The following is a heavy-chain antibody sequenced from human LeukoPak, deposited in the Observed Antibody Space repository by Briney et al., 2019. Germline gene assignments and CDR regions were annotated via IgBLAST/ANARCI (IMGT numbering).Heavy chain of an antibody. J-gene: IGHJ4*02. Sequence: SETLSLTCTVSGGSISSSSYYWGWIRQPPGKGLEWIGSIYYSGSTYYNPSLKSRVTISVDTSKNQFSLKLSSVTAADTAVYYCARLIVGAGVDYWGQGTLVTVSS. CDR3: ARLIVGAGVDY. CDR2: IYYSGST. V-gene: IGHV4-39*01. CDR1: GGSISSSSYY. D-gene: IGHD1-26*01.